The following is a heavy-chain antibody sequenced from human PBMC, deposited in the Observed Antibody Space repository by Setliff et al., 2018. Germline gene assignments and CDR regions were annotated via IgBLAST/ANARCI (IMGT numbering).Heavy chain of an antibody. CDR3: ARADHLVTTTFDY. V-gene: IGHV7-4-1*02. CDR2: INTNTGDP. J-gene: IGHJ4*01. D-gene: IGHD4-17*01. CDR1: GYTFSSYA. Sequence: WASVKVSCKASGYTFSSYAMNWVRQAPGQGLEWMGWINTNTGDPSYAQGYTGRFAFSLDTSDSTTYLDISTLKAEDTATYYCARADHLVTTTFDYWGQGTLVTVSS.